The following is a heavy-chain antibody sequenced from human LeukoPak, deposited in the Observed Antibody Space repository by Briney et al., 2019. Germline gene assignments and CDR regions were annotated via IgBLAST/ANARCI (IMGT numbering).Heavy chain of an antibody. V-gene: IGHV3-21*01. CDR2: ISSGSSFI. J-gene: IGHJ4*02. CDR1: GFTFSPYS. Sequence: GGSLRLSCAASGFTFSPYSMHWVRQAPGKGLEWVSSISSGSSFIYYADSVRGRFTISRDNAKNSLYLQMNSLRAEDTAVYYCASALDYWGQGTLVTVSS. CDR3: ASALDY.